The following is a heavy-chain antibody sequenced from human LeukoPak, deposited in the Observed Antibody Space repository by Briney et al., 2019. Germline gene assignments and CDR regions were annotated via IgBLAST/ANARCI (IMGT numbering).Heavy chain of an antibody. CDR3: ARGGMLYYYYMDV. CDR1: GYTFTGYY. D-gene: IGHD2-8*01. Sequence: ASVKVSCKASGYTFTGYYMHWVRQAPGQGLEWMGWINPNSGGTNCAQKFQGRVTMTRDTSISTAYMELSRLRSDDTAVYYCARGGMLYYYYMDVWGKGTTVTVSS. V-gene: IGHV1-2*02. CDR2: INPNSGGT. J-gene: IGHJ6*03.